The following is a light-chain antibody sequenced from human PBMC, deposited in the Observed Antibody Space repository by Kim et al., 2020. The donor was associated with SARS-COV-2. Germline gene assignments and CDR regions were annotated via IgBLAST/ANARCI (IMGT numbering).Light chain of an antibody. V-gene: IGKV3-20*01. CDR3: QQYGNSPYT. J-gene: IGKJ2*01. CDR1: QSVSSSN. CDR2: GAS. Sequence: SPGERATLPGRASQSVSSSNLAWYQQKPGQAPRVLIYGASSRATGIPDRFSGSGSGTDFTLTISRLEPEDFAVYYCQQYGNSPYTFGQGTKLEI.